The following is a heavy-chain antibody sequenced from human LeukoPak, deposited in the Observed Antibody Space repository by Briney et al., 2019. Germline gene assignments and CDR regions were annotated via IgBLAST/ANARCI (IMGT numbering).Heavy chain of an antibody. CDR3: ARHDEYFGSGTFYPSFIDF. CDR2: SHYSGTA. D-gene: IGHD3-10*01. Sequence: SSETLSLMCTVSGASISSSYNQWGWIRQPPGKGLEWIGSSHYSGTAFYNPSLNNRVSISVDTSKNQFSLKLTSANAADTAVYYCARHDEYFGSGTFYPSFIDFWGQGTLVAVSS. J-gene: IGHJ4*02. CDR1: GASISSSYNQ. V-gene: IGHV4-39*01.